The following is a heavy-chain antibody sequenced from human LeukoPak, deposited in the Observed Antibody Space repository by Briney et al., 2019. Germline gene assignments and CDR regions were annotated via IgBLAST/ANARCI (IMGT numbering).Heavy chain of an antibody. V-gene: IGHV3-21*01. D-gene: IGHD2-15*01. Sequence: GGSLRLSCAASGFTFSSYSMNWVRQAPGKGLEWVSSISSSSSYIYYADSVKGRFTISRDNAKNSLYLQMNSLRAEDTAVYYCASLLGYCSGGSCYSNYGMDVWGQGTTVTVSS. CDR1: GFTFSSYS. CDR3: ASLLGYCSGGSCYSNYGMDV. CDR2: ISSSSSYI. J-gene: IGHJ6*02.